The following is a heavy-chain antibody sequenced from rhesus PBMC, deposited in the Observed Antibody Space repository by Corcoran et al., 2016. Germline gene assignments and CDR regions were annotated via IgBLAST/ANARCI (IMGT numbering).Heavy chain of an antibody. V-gene: IGHV3-119*01. Sequence: EVQLVESGGGLVQPGGSLRLSCAASGFTFRSYRLYWVRQAPGKGLEGVSRISSDGSSTSYADSVKGRFTISRENAKNSLYLQMNSLRAEDTAVYYCTTRYDYWGQGVLVTVSS. CDR3: TTRYDY. CDR2: ISSDGSST. CDR1: GFTFRSYR. J-gene: IGHJ4*01. D-gene: IGHD2-39*01.